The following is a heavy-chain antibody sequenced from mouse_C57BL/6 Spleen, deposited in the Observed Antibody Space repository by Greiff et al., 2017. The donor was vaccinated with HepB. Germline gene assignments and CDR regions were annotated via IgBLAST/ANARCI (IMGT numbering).Heavy chain of an antibody. CDR3: AREGSYYYGSSGYFDV. CDR1: GYAFSSSW. V-gene: IGHV1-82*01. CDR2: IYPGDGDT. J-gene: IGHJ1*03. Sequence: QAQLQQSGPELVKPGASVKISCKASGYAFSSSWMNWVKQRPGKGLEWIGRIYPGDGDTNYNGKFKGKATLTADKSSSTAYMQLSSLTSEDSAVYFCAREGSYYYGSSGYFDVWGTGTTVTVSS. D-gene: IGHD1-1*01.